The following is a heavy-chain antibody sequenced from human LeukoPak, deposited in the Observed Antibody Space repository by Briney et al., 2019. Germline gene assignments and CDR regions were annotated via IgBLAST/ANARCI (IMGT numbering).Heavy chain of an antibody. CDR1: GYTFTAYY. D-gene: IGHD3-10*01. Sequence: ASVTVSCKASGYTFTAYYMHWVRQAPGQGLEWMGCIHPNSGGTNYAQRFQGRVTMTRDTSISTAYMELSRLRSDDTAVYYCARDGDYGSGSYYRGFFDYWGQGTQVTVSS. CDR3: ARDGDYGSGSYYRGFFDY. J-gene: IGHJ4*02. V-gene: IGHV1-2*02. CDR2: IHPNSGGT.